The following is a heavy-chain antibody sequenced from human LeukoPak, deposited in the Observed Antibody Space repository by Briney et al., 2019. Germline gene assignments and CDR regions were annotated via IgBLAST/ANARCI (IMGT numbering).Heavy chain of an antibody. CDR3: ARGPRVATYYFDY. Sequence: GGSLRLSCAASGFTFSSYGMHWVRQAPGKGLEWVAVIWYDGSNKYYADSVKGRFTISRDNSKNTLYLQMNSLRAEDTAVYYCARGPRVATYYFDYWGQGTLVTVSS. D-gene: IGHD5-12*01. CDR2: IWYDGSNK. J-gene: IGHJ4*02. CDR1: GFTFSSYG. V-gene: IGHV3-33*01.